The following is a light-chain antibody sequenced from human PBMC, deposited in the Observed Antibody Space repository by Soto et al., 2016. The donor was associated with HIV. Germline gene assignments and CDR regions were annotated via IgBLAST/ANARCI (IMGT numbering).Light chain of an antibody. CDR2: QDN. Sequence: SYELTQPPSVSVSPGQTARITCSGDKLWEKYVSWYQQKAGQSPALVIYQDNMRPSGIPERFSGSNSGNTATLTITGTQTMDEADYYCQAWDSSSGVFGGGTELTVL. CDR1: KLWEKY. CDR3: QAWDSSSGV. V-gene: IGLV3-1*01. J-gene: IGLJ2*01.